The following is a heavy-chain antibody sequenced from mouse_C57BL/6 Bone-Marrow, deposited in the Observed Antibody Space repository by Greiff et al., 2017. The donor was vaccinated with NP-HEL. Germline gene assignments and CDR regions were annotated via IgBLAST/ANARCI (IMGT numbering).Heavy chain of an antibody. J-gene: IGHJ4*01. CDR3: AIDAMDY. CDR1: GYAFSSYW. V-gene: IGHV1-80*01. CDR2: IYPGDGDT. Sequence: VQLQQSGAELVKPGASVKISCKASGYAFSSYWLNWVKQRTGKGLEWIGQIYPGDGDTNYNGKFKGKATLTADKSSSTAYMQLSSLTSEDSAVYFCAIDAMDYWGQGTSVTVSS.